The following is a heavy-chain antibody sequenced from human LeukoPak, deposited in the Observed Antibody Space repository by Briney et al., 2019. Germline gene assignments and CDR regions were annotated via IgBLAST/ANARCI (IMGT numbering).Heavy chain of an antibody. V-gene: IGHV3-30*18. Sequence: PGGSLRLSCAASGFTFSSYGMHWVRQAPGKGLEWVAVISYGGSNKYYADSVKGRFTISRDNSKDTLYLQMNSLRAEDTAVYYCAKDPSRGGDYYNVWGQGTLVTVSS. J-gene: IGHJ4*02. D-gene: IGHD3-10*01. CDR2: ISYGGSNK. CDR1: GFTFSSYG. CDR3: AKDPSRGGDYYNV.